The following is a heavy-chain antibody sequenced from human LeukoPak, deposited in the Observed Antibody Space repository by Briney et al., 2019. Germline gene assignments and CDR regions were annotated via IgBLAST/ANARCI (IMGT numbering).Heavy chain of an antibody. CDR2: MNPNSGNT. CDR3: GSGSATSFIAAAGPIWN. D-gene: IGHD6-13*01. J-gene: IGHJ4*02. Sequence: ASVKVSCKASGYTFTSYDINWVRQATGQGLEWMGWMNPNSGNTGYAQKFQGRVTITRNTSISTAYMELSSLRSEDTAVYYCGSGSATSFIAAAGPIWNWGQGTLVTVSS. V-gene: IGHV1-8*03. CDR1: GYTFTSYD.